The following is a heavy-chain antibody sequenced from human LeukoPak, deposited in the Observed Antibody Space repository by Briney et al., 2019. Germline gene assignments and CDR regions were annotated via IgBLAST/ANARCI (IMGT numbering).Heavy chain of an antibody. J-gene: IGHJ4*02. CDR1: GFTFNSYS. CDR2: ITSGSGTI. D-gene: IGHD3-10*01. CDR3: ARGLYGSGLYYFDY. V-gene: IGHV3-48*01. Sequence: GGSLRVSCAASGFTFNSYSMNWVRQAPGKGLEWLSYITSGSGTIYYAGSVKGRFTISRDNAKNSLYLQMNSLRAEDTAVYYCARGLYGSGLYYFDYWGQGSLVTVSS.